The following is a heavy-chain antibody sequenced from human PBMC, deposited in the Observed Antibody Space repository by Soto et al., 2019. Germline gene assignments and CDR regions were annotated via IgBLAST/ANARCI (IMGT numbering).Heavy chain of an antibody. CDR2: ISGSGGST. V-gene: IGHV3-23*01. CDR3: AKHSAQLIAAAGIYMDV. Sequence: EVQLLESGGGLVQPGGSLRLSCAASGFTFSSYAMSWVRQAPGKGLEWVSAISGSGGSTYYADSVKGRFTISRDNSKNTLYLQLNSLRAEATTVYYCAKHSAQLIAAAGIYMDVWGQGTTVTVSS. CDR1: GFTFSSYA. J-gene: IGHJ6*03. D-gene: IGHD6-13*01.